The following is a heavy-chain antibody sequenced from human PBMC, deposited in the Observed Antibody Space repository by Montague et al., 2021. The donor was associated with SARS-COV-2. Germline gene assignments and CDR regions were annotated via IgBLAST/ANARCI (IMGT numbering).Heavy chain of an antibody. CDR1: GFTFSSYS. CDR2: IYSGGSST. J-gene: IGHJ4*02. CDR3: AKSRGIRYDSSGYYYPLDY. V-gene: IGHV3-23*03. Sequence: SLSLSFAASGFTFSSYSMSWFRQAPGKGLEWVSVIYSGGSSTYYADSVKGRFTISRDNSKNTLYLQMNSLRAEDTAVYYCAKSRGIRYDSSGYYYPLDYWGQGTLVTVSS. D-gene: IGHD3-22*01.